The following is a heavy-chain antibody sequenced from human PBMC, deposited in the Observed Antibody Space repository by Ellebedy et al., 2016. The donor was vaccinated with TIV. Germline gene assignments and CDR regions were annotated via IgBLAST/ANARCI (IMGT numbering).Heavy chain of an antibody. CDR2: ISADNGNT. V-gene: IGHV1-18*04. D-gene: IGHD2-2*01. Sequence: AASVKVSCKASGYPFPNYGVSWVRQAPRQELEWVGWISADNGNTNYGPKFQGRISLTTNTSMGTAYMELRSLRSDDTGVYVCASDVPADAAALLDYWGQGTRVTVSS. CDR1: GYPFPNYG. CDR3: ASDVPADAAALLDY. J-gene: IGHJ4*02.